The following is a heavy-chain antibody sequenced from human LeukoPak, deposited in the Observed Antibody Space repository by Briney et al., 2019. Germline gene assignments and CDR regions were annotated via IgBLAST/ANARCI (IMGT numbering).Heavy chain of an antibody. Sequence: GGSLRLSCAASGFTFSSYAMSWVGQAPGKGVEWVSAISGSGGSTYYADSVKVRFTISRDNSKNTLYLQMNSLRAEDTAVYYCAKDPPYGDTDNFDYWGQGTLVTVSS. J-gene: IGHJ4*02. V-gene: IGHV3-23*01. CDR1: GFTFSSYA. CDR3: AKDPPYGDTDNFDY. D-gene: IGHD4-17*01. CDR2: ISGSGGST.